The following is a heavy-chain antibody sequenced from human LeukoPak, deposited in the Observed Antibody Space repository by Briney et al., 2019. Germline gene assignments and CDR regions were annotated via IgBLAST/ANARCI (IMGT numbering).Heavy chain of an antibody. J-gene: IGHJ4*02. CDR3: AKDRNKCSGGSCYPFDY. D-gene: IGHD2-15*01. CDR1: GFTVSGNY. Sequence: GGSLTLSCAVSGFTVSGNYMTWVRQAPGKGLEWVSGISWDAGSVAYADSVKGRFTISRDNAKNSLYLQMNSLRVEDTALYYCAKDRNKCSGGSCYPFDYWGQGTLVTVSS. CDR2: ISWDAGSV. V-gene: IGHV3-9*01.